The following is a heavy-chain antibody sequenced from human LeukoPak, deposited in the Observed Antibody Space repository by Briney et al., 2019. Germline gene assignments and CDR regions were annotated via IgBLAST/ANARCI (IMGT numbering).Heavy chain of an antibody. CDR2: ISGSGGST. CDR1: GFTFSSHA. D-gene: IGHD3-9*01. CDR3: AKALRYFDWLLYDAFDI. Sequence: PGGSLRLSCAASGFTFSSHAMSWVRQAPGKGLEWVSAISGSGGSTYYADSVKGRFTISRDNSKNTLYLQMNSLRAEDTAVYYCAKALRYFDWLLYDAFDIWGQGTMVTVSS. J-gene: IGHJ3*02. V-gene: IGHV3-23*01.